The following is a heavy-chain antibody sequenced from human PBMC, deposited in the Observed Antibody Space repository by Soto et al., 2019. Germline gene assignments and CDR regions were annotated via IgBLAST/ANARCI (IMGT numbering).Heavy chain of an antibody. CDR2: IYWDDDK. V-gene: IGHV2-5*02. J-gene: IGHJ6*02. CDR3: THSRCGGDCLQSYSSHYYYGMDV. D-gene: IGHD2-21*02. Sequence: QITLMESGPTLVKPTQTLTLTCTFSGFSLSTGGVGVGWIRQPPGKALEWLALIYWDDDKRYSPSLRSRLTITKDTSKNQVVLTMTNMDPVDTATYHCTHSRCGGDCLQSYSSHYYYGMDVWGQGTTVTVSS. CDR1: GFSLSTGGVG.